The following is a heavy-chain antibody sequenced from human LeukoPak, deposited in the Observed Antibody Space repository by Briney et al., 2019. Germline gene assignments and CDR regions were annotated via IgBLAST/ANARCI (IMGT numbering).Heavy chain of an antibody. V-gene: IGHV3-30-3*01. CDR3: ARGYCTSTSCSPPSP. CDR2: ISYDGSNK. CDR1: GFTFSSYA. D-gene: IGHD2-2*01. J-gene: IGHJ5*02. Sequence: GRSLRLSCAASGFTFSSYAMHWVRQAPGKGLEWVAVISYDGSNKYYADSVKGRFTISRDNSKNTLYLQMNSLRPEDTAVYYCARGYCTSTSCSPPSPWGQGTLVTVSS.